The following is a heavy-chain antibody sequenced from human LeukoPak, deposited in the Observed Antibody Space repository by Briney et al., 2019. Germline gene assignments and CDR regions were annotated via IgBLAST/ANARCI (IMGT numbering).Heavy chain of an antibody. J-gene: IGHJ4*02. V-gene: IGHV4-59*08. D-gene: IGHD4-11*01. Sequence: SETLSLTCTVSGGSISSYYWSWTRQPPGKGLEWIGYVHYSGDTNYNPSLKSRVTMSVDTSKNQLSLRLTSVTAADTAVYYCARGTITTYYFDYWGQGTLVTVSS. CDR2: VHYSGDT. CDR1: GGSISSYY. CDR3: ARGTITTYYFDY.